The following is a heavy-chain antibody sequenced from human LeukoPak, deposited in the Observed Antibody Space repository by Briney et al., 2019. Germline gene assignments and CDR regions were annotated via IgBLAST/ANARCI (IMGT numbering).Heavy chain of an antibody. Sequence: GESLKISCEGSGYSFTSYWIGWVRQMPGKGLEWMGIIYPGDSDTRYSPSFQGQVTISADKSISTAYLQWSSLKASDTAMYYCVRHQTGGWEAYYYGMDVWGQGTTVTVSS. V-gene: IGHV5-51*01. J-gene: IGHJ6*02. CDR1: GYSFTSYW. D-gene: IGHD1-26*01. CDR2: IYPGDSDT. CDR3: VRHQTGGWEAYYYGMDV.